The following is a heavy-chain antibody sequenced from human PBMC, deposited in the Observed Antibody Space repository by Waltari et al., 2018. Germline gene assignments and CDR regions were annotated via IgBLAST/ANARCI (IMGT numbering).Heavy chain of an antibody. V-gene: IGHV1-2*06. CDR2: INPNSGGT. D-gene: IGHD3-10*01. J-gene: IGHJ4*02. Sequence: QVQLVQSGAEVKKPGASVKVSCKASGYTFTGYYMHWVRQDPGQGLEWMGRINPNSGGTNYAQKFQGRVTITADKSTSTAYMELSSLRSEDTAVYYCAGENGSGSYYNTEPFDYWGQGTLVTVSS. CDR3: AGENGSGSYYNTEPFDY. CDR1: GYTFTGYY.